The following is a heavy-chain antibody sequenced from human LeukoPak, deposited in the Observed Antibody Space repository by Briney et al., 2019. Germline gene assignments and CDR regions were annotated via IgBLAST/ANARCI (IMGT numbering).Heavy chain of an antibody. CDR3: AKDRGDYFDTSSQSFDS. CDR2: ISGSGGST. Sequence: GGSLRLSCAASGFTFSTYGMHWARQAPGKGLKWVSAISGSGGSTYYADSVKGRFIISRDNSKNTLYLQMSSLRTEDTAVYYCAKDRGDYFDTSSQSFDSWGQGTLVTVSS. J-gene: IGHJ4*02. D-gene: IGHD3-22*01. CDR1: GFTFSTYG. V-gene: IGHV3-23*01.